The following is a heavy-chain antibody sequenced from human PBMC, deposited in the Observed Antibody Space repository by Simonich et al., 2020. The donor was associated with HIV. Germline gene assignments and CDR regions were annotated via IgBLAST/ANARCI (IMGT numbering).Heavy chain of an antibody. D-gene: IGHD3-3*01. CDR1: GGSFSGYY. Sequence: QVQLQQWGAGLLKPSETLSLTCAVYGGSFSGYYWSWIRQPPGKGLEWIGEINHSGNTKYKSALNQSGTISVDKSKNQFSLKLSSVTAADTAIYYCARRDRELILYFDYWGQGNLVTVSS. J-gene: IGHJ4*02. V-gene: IGHV4-34*01. CDR2: INHSGNT. CDR3: ARRDRELILYFDY.